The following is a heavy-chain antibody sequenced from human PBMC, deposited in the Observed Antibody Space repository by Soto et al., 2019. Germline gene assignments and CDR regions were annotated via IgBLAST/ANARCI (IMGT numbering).Heavy chain of an antibody. CDR1: GFTFSSSS. J-gene: IGHJ4*02. CDR3: ARGRGPWDFDY. Sequence: GGSLRLSCAASGFTFSSSSMNWVRQAPGKGLEWVSYISSRATTIYYADSVRGRFTISRDNAENSLYLQMNSLRADDTSVYYCARGRGPWDFDYWGQGTLVTVSS. V-gene: IGHV3-48*01. D-gene: IGHD7-27*01. CDR2: ISSRATTI.